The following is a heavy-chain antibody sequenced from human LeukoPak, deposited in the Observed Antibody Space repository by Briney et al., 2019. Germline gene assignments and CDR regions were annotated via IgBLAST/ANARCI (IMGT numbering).Heavy chain of an antibody. D-gene: IGHD3-22*01. CDR3: AKTGSSGYLPFAS. J-gene: IGHJ4*02. CDR2: ITNSGNSK. V-gene: IGHV3-48*01. CDR1: EFTFSSYS. Sequence: GGSLRLSCAASEFTFSSYSMNWVRQAPGKGLEWVSYITNSGNSKSYADSVKGRFTISRDNTKNSLYLQMNGLRAEDTAVYYCAKTGSSGYLPFASWGQGFLVTVSS.